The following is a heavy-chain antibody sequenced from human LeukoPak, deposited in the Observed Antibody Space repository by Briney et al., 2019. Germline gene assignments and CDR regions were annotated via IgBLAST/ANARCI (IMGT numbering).Heavy chain of an antibody. D-gene: IGHD6-13*01. Sequence: PGRSLRLSCAASGFTFSSHWMNWVRQAPGKGLVWVSRLKSDGRSTSYADSVKGRFTISRDNAKNTLYLQMNSLRAEDTAVYYCATAIIAATMDVWGQGATVTVSS. CDR1: GFTFSSHW. J-gene: IGHJ6*02. V-gene: IGHV3-74*01. CDR2: LKSDGRST. CDR3: ATAIIAATMDV.